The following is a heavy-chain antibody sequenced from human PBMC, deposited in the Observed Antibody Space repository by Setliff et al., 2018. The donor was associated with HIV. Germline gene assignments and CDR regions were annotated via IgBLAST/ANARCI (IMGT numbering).Heavy chain of an antibody. CDR2: IHPSGGST. V-gene: IGHV1-46*01. CDR3: ARVRCCSGGSCYGGEYWFDP. D-gene: IGHD2-15*01. Sequence: GASVKVSCKASGYTFTSYYIHWVRQAPGQGLEWMGVIHPSGGSTSYAQSFQDRVTMTRDTSTSTVYMELSSLRSEDTAVYYCARVRCCSGGSCYGGEYWFDPWGQGTLVTVSS. CDR1: GYTFTSYY. J-gene: IGHJ5*02.